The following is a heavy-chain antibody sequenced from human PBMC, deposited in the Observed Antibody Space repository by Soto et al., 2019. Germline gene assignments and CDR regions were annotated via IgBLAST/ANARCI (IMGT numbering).Heavy chain of an antibody. V-gene: IGHV3-21*01. Sequence: EVQLVESGGGLVKPGGYLRLSCAASGFTFSSYSMNWVRQAPGKGLEWVSSISSSSSYIYYADSVKGRFTISRDNAKNSLYLQMNSLRAEDTAVYYCARVSYYGSGSYQYYYYMDVWGKGTTVTVSS. CDR2: ISSSSSYI. D-gene: IGHD3-10*01. J-gene: IGHJ6*03. CDR1: GFTFSSYS. CDR3: ARVSYYGSGSYQYYYYMDV.